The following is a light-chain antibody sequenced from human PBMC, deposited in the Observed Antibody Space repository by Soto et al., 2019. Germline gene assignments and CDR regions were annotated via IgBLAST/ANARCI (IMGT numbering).Light chain of an antibody. CDR2: SAS. Sequence: EIVLTQSPGTLSLSPGERATLSCRASQSVSTTYLAWYQQKPGQAPRLLIYSASRRATGIPDRFSGSGSGTDFTLTLSSLEPEDFAVYYCQQFGGSPPMYTFGQGTKLEIK. CDR3: QQFGGSPPMYT. J-gene: IGKJ2*01. V-gene: IGKV3-20*01. CDR1: QSVSTTY.